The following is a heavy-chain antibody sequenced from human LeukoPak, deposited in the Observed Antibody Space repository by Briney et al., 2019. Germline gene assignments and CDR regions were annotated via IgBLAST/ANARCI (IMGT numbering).Heavy chain of an antibody. V-gene: IGHV3-48*04. CDR3: ARTDSGSYSDY. CDR2: ISSSSTV. CDR1: GFTFNSYT. Sequence: GGSLRLSCAASGFTFNSYTMNWVRQAPGKGLEWISYISSSSTVYYADSVRGRFTISRDNAKNSLYLQMNSLRAEDTAVYYCARTDSGSYSDYWGQGTLVTVSS. J-gene: IGHJ4*02. D-gene: IGHD1-26*01.